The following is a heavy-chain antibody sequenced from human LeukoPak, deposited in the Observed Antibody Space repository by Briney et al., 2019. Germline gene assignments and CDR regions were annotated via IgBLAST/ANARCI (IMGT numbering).Heavy chain of an antibody. V-gene: IGHV3-30*01. Sequence: GGSLRLSCAASGFTFSSYAMHWVRQAPGKGLEWVAVILYDGSNKYYADSVKGRFTISRDNSKNTLYLQMNSLRAEDTAVYYCARERYYYDSSGYSYWGQGTLVTVSS. CDR3: ARERYYYDSSGYSY. CDR1: GFTFSSYA. J-gene: IGHJ4*02. CDR2: ILYDGSNK. D-gene: IGHD3-22*01.